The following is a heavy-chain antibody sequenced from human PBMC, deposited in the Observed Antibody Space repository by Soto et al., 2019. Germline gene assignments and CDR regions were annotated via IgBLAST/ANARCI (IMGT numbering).Heavy chain of an antibody. J-gene: IGHJ4*02. Sequence: QVQLVQSGAEVKKPGASMKVSCKASGYTFTTYGMSWVRQAPGQGLDWMGWISTYNGNTKYAESLQGRVSMTTDTTTSTAYMELKSLTSDDTAVYYCARGPTDYYDNSGNYFLDQWDQGTLVTVSS. CDR1: GYTFTTYG. CDR2: ISTYNGNT. CDR3: ARGPTDYYDNSGNYFLDQ. V-gene: IGHV1-18*01. D-gene: IGHD3-22*01.